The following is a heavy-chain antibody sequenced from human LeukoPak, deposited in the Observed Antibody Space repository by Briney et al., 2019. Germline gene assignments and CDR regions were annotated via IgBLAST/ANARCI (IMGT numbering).Heavy chain of an antibody. CDR3: AKPLLYYYDSSGYYREGY. CDR2: ISGSGGST. D-gene: IGHD3-22*01. J-gene: IGHJ4*02. Sequence: GGSLRLSCAASGFTFSSYAMSWVRQAPGKGLEWVSAISGSGGSTYYADSVKGRFTISRDSSKNTLYLQMNSLRAEDTAVYYCAKPLLYYYDSSGYYREGYWGQGTLVTVSS. V-gene: IGHV3-23*01. CDR1: GFTFSSYA.